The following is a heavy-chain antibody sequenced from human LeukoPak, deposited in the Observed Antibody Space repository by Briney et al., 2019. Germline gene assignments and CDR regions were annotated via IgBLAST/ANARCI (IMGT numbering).Heavy chain of an antibody. CDR2: ISGSGGST. V-gene: IGHV3-23*01. CDR1: GFTFSTYA. CDR3: AKDRGVRGIINGHFDY. Sequence: PGGSLRLSCAASGFTFSTYAMSWVRQAPGKGLEWVSAISGSGGSTYYADSVKGRFTISRDNSKNTLYLQMNSLRAEDTAVYYCAKDRGVRGIINGHFDYWGQGTLVTVSS. J-gene: IGHJ4*02. D-gene: IGHD3-10*01.